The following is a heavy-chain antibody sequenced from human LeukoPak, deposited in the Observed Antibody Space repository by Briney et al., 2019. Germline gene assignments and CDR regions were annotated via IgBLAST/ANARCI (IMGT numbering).Heavy chain of an antibody. D-gene: IGHD3-22*01. V-gene: IGHV3-30*02. J-gene: IGHJ5*02. CDR3: ANMDWDSSGGDCFDP. CDR1: GFTFSSYG. CDR2: IRYDGSNK. Sequence: SGASLRLSCAAPGFTFSSYGMHWVRQAPGKGLEWVAFIRYDGSNKYYADSVKGRFTISRDNSKNTLYLQMNSLRAEDTAVYYCANMDWDSSGGDCFDPGGQGTLVTVSS.